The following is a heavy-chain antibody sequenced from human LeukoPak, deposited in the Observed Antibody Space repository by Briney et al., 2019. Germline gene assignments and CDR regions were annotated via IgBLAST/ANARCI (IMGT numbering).Heavy chain of an antibody. V-gene: IGHV4-59*01. J-gene: IGHJ4*02. Sequence: SETLSLTCTVSGGSIRSYYWSWIRQPPGKGLEWIGYIYYSGSTNYNPSLKSRVTISVDTSKNQFSLKLSSVTAADTAVYYCARETSPGGPDYWGQGTLVTVSS. CDR1: GGSIRSYY. D-gene: IGHD1-1*01. CDR3: ARETSPGGPDY. CDR2: IYYSGST.